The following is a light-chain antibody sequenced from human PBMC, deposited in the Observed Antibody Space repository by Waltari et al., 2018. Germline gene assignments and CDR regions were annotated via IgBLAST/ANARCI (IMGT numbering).Light chain of an antibody. Sequence: IVLTQSPATPSLSPGESATLSCRASQSVSSYIAWYQQKPGQAPRLLIYDASNRATGIPARFSGSGSGTDFTLTISSLEPEDFAVYYCQQRSNWSLTFGGGTKVEIK. CDR1: QSVSSY. J-gene: IGKJ4*01. CDR3: QQRSNWSLT. CDR2: DAS. V-gene: IGKV3-11*01.